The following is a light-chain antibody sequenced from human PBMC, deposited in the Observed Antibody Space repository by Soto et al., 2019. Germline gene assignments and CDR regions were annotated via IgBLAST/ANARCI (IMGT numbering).Light chain of an antibody. CDR2: DVN. J-gene: IGLJ1*01. V-gene: IGLV2-14*01. CDR1: SNEVVGYNY. Sequence: QSVLTQPASVSGSPGQSITISRPGTSNEVVGYNYVSWYQQHPGKAPKFMIYDVNNRPSGVSDRFSGSKSGNTASLTISGLQPEDEADYYCSSYTTSNTRQMVFGTVTKVTVL. CDR3: SSYTTSNTRQMV.